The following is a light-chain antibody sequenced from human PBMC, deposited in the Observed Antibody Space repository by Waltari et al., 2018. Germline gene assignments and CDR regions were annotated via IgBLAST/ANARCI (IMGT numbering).Light chain of an antibody. V-gene: IGLV1-40*01. J-gene: IGLJ3*02. Sequence: QSVLTQPPSVSGAPGQRVTISCTGSSSNIWAGYDVHWYQQLPGTATKLLIYGNSNRPSGVPDLFSGSKSGTSASLAITGLHAEDEADYYCQSYDSSLSGSVFGGGTKLTVL. CDR1: SSNIWAGYD. CDR2: GNS. CDR3: QSYDSSLSGSV.